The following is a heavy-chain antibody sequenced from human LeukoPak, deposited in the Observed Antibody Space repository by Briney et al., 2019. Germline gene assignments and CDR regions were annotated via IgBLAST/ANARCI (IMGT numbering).Heavy chain of an antibody. J-gene: IGHJ4*02. Sequence: SETLSLTCTVSGVSISSSNSYWGWIRQPPGKGLEWIGSIYYSGNTYYNASLKSQVSISIDTSKNQFSLKLSSVTAADTAVYYCARDRRATIFGVPNPYYFDYWGQGTLVTVSS. CDR3: ARDRRATIFGVPNPYYFDY. V-gene: IGHV4-39*07. CDR2: IYYSGNT. D-gene: IGHD3-3*01. CDR1: GVSISSSNSY.